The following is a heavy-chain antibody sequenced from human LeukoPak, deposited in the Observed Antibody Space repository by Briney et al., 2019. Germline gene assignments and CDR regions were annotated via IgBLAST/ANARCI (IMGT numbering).Heavy chain of an antibody. CDR2: INYSGTT. CDR3: ARLGTYSGNLFDN. Sequence: SETLSLTCTVSGGSVSSDSYYWVWVRQPPGKGLEWTGSINYSGTTFYSSSLKSRITLSMDASKNQFSLRLTSVTAADTAVYYCARLGTYSGNLFDNWGQGTLVTVYS. J-gene: IGHJ4*02. V-gene: IGHV4-39*01. D-gene: IGHD1-26*01. CDR1: GGSVSSDSYY.